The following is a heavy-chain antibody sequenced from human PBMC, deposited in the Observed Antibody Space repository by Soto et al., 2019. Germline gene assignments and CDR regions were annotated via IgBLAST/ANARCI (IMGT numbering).Heavy chain of an antibody. Sequence: EVQLVESGGGLVQPGGSLRLSCAVSGFTFSTYWMHWVRQVPGKGLVWVSRISLDGSRTSYADSVKGRFTISRDNAKNTLYLQMRSLRAEDSAVYFCVRDRDFYDGRGYASPGDAFDVWGKGRVVSVSS. D-gene: IGHD3-22*01. J-gene: IGHJ3*01. CDR2: ISLDGSRT. CDR1: GFTFSTYW. V-gene: IGHV3-74*01. CDR3: VRDRDFYDGRGYASPGDAFDV.